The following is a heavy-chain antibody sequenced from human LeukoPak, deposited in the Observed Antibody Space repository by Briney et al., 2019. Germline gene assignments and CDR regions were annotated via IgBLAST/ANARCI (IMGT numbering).Heavy chain of an antibody. V-gene: IGHV3-23*01. CDR2: ISGSGGST. Sequence: QPGRSLRLSCAASGFTFSSYAMNWVRQAPGKGLEWVSTISGSGGSTYYADSVKGRFTISRDNSKNTLYVQMNSLRAEDTAVYYCAKRAYDYGDYIDYWGQGTLVTVSS. CDR3: AKRAYDYGDYIDY. J-gene: IGHJ4*02. CDR1: GFTFSSYA. D-gene: IGHD4-17*01.